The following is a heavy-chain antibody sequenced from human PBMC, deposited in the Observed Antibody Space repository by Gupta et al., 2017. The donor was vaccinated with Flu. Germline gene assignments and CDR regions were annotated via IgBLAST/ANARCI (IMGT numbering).Heavy chain of an antibody. V-gene: IGHV4-61*02. J-gene: IGHJ4*02. CDR1: GGSISSGSYY. CDR3: ARTPDEYSYGAVPLPYFDY. CDR2: IYTSGST. Sequence: QVQLQESGPGLVKPSQTLSLTCTVSGGSISSGSYYWSWIRQPAGKGLEWIGRIYTSGSTNYNPSLKSRVTISVDTSKNQFSLKLSSVTAADTAVYYCARTPDEYSYGAVPLPYFDYWGQGTLVTVSS. D-gene: IGHD5-18*01.